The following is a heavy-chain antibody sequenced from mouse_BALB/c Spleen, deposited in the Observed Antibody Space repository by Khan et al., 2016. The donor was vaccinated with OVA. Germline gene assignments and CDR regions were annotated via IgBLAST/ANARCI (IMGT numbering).Heavy chain of an antibody. CDR3: TRKDYYDYDPFPY. CDR2: INYSGST. Sequence: EVKLLESGPGLVKPSQSLSLTCTVTGYSITSEYAWNWIRQFPGNKLEWMGYINYSGSTRFNPSLTSRTSITRDTSKNQFFLQLNSVTTEDTATYYCTRKDYYDYDPFPYWGQGTLVTVSA. J-gene: IGHJ3*01. CDR1: GYSITSEYA. V-gene: IGHV3-2*02. D-gene: IGHD2-4*01.